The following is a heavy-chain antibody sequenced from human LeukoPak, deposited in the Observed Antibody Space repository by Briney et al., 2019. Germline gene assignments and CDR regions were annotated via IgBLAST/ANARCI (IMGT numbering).Heavy chain of an antibody. CDR1: GFTVSSNY. CDR2: IYSGGST. D-gene: IGHD3-3*01. V-gene: IGHV3-53*01. J-gene: IGHJ5*02. Sequence: GGSLRLSCAASGFTVSSNYMSWVRQAPGKGLEWVSVIYSGGSTYYADSVKGRFTISRDNSKNTLYLQMNSLRAEDTAVYYCARAGGYDFWSGYTNWFDPWGQGTLVTVSS. CDR3: ARAGGYDFWSGYTNWFDP.